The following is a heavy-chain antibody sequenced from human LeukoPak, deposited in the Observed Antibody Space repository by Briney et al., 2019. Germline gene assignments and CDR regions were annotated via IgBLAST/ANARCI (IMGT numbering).Heavy chain of an antibody. D-gene: IGHD6-19*01. CDR3: ARLAVAGTKINDAFDI. J-gene: IGHJ3*02. CDR2: ITYDGSNQ. Sequence: GGSLRLSCAASGFTFSRYGMHWVRQAPGKGLEWVALITYDGSNQYYADSVKGRFTFSKDSSKNTLYLQMNSLRAEDTAMYYCARLAVAGTKINDAFDIWGQGTTVTVSS. V-gene: IGHV3-30*03. CDR1: GFTFSRYG.